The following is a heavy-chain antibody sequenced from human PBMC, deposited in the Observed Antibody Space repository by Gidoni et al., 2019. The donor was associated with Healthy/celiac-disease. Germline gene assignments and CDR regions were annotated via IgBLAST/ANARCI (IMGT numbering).Heavy chain of an antibody. J-gene: IGHJ6*02. CDR3: ARADSYSSSVYGMDV. D-gene: IGHD6-6*01. V-gene: IGHV3-7*01. CDR1: GFTFSSYW. CDR2: IKQDGSEK. Sequence: EVQLVESGGGLVQPGGSLRLSCAAYGFTFSSYWMSWGRQAPGKGLEWLAKIKQDGSEKYYVDAVKGRFTISRDNAKNSLYLQMNSLRAEDTAVYYCARADSYSSSVYGMDVWGQGTTVTVSS.